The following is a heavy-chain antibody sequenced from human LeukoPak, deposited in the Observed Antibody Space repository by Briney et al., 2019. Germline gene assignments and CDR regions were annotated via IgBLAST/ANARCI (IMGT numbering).Heavy chain of an antibody. D-gene: IGHD3-3*01. V-gene: IGHV3-21*01. CDR2: ISSSSYI. Sequence: GGSLRLSCAASGFTFSGYSMNWVRQAPGKGLEWVSSISSSSYIYYADSVKGRFTISRDNAKNSLYLQMNSLRAEDTAVYYCARGGPLEYDYWGQGTLVTVSS. CDR3: ARGGPLEYDY. CDR1: GFTFSGYS. J-gene: IGHJ4*02.